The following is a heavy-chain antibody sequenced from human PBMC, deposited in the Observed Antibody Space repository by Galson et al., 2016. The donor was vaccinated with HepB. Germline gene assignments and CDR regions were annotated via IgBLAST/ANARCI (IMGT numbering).Heavy chain of an antibody. V-gene: IGHV3-7*03. CDR2: IKEDGSER. CDR1: GFTFGSFE. Sequence: SLRLSCAGSGFTFGSFEMTWVRQAPGKGLEWVANIKEDGSERYFVDSVRGRFTISRDNARNSLYLQMNSLEPEDSALYYCVRDMAPGGAGVWGQGTTVTVSS. J-gene: IGHJ6*02. CDR3: VRDMAPGGAGV. D-gene: IGHD3-16*01.